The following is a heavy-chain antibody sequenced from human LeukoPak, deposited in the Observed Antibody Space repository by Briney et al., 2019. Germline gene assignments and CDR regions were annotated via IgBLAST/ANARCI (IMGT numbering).Heavy chain of an antibody. Sequence: SETLSLTCAVYGGSFSGYYWSWIRQPPGKGLEWIGEINHSGSTNYNPSLKSRVTISVDTSKNQFSLKLSSVTAADTAVYYCVRVDCSNYVCYYYGMDVWGQGTTVTVSS. V-gene: IGHV4-34*01. J-gene: IGHJ6*02. CDR3: VRVDCSNYVCYYYGMDV. D-gene: IGHD4-11*01. CDR1: GGSFSGYY. CDR2: INHSGST.